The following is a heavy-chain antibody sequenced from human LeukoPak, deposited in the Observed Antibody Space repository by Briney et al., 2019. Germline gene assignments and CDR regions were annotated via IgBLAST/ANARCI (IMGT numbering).Heavy chain of an antibody. V-gene: IGHV4-4*07. CDR1: GASISNYY. CDR2: IFTTGST. J-gene: IGHJ4*02. CDR3: ASPYSSGWHIDY. Sequence: SETLSLTCTVSGASISNYYWSWIRQPAGKGLEWIGRIFTTGSTDYNPSLKSRVTISVDTSKNQFSLKLSSVTTADTAVYYCASPYSSGWHIDYWGQGTLVTVSS. D-gene: IGHD6-19*01.